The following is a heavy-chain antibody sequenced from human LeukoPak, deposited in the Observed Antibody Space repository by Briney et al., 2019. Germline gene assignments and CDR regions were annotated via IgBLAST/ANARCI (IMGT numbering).Heavy chain of an antibody. D-gene: IGHD3-22*01. Sequence: SETLSLTCTVSGGSISSGGYYWSWIRQHPGKGLEWIGYIYYSGSTYYNPSLKSRVTIPVDTSKNQFSLKLSSVTAADTAVYYCARGGNYYDSGGYYYRAFDIWGQGTMVTVSS. V-gene: IGHV4-31*03. CDR2: IYYSGST. CDR1: GGSISSGGYY. J-gene: IGHJ3*02. CDR3: ARGGNYYDSGGYYYRAFDI.